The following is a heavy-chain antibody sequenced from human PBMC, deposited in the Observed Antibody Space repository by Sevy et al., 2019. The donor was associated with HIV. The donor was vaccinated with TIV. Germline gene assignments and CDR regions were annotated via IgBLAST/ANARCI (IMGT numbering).Heavy chain of an antibody. CDR1: GFPVSSNY. V-gene: IGHV3-66*01. CDR3: ARGKSGYGYGLDY. D-gene: IGHD5-18*01. CDR2: IYSDGST. J-gene: IGHJ4*02. Sequence: GGSLRLSCAASGFPVSSNYMSWVCQAPGKGLEWVSVIYSDGSTYHADSVKGRFTISRDNSKNTLYLQMNSLRVEDTAVYYFARGKSGYGYGLDYWGQGTLVTVSS.